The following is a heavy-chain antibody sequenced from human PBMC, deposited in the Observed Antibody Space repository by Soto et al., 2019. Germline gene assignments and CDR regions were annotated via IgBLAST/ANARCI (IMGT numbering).Heavy chain of an antibody. CDR3: AKDNYCSSTSCHGWFDP. J-gene: IGHJ5*02. D-gene: IGHD2-2*01. CDR2: ISYDGSNK. Sequence: GGSLRLSCAASGFTFSSYGMHWVRQAPGKGLEWVAVISYDGSNKYYADSVKGRFTISRDNSKNTLYLQMNSLRAEDTAVYYCAKDNYCSSTSCHGWFDPWGQGTLVTVSS. CDR1: GFTFSSYG. V-gene: IGHV3-30*18.